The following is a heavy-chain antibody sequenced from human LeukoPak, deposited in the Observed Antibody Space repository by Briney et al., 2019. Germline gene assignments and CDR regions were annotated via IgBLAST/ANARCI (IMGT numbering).Heavy chain of an antibody. CDR2: IKQVGSEK. CDR3: AREADVVVAATHFDY. V-gene: IGHV3-7*01. J-gene: IGHJ4*02. D-gene: IGHD2-15*01. Sequence: PGGSLTLSCAASGFTFSSHWMSWVRQAPGKGLEWVANIKQVGSEKYYVDSVKGRFTNSRDNAKHPLYLQMNSLRAEDTAGYYCAREADVVVAATHFDYWGQGTLVTVSS. CDR1: GFTFSSHW.